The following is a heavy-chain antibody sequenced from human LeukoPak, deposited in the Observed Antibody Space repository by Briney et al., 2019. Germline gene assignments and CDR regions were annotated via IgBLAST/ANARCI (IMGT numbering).Heavy chain of an antibody. V-gene: IGHV4-34*01. CDR2: INHSGST. CDR1: GGSFSGYY. J-gene: IGHJ4*02. CDR3: ARGGYYYDSSGYDY. D-gene: IGHD3-22*01. Sequence: SETLSLTCDDYGGSFSGYYWSWIRQPPGKGLEWIGEINHSGSTNYNPSLKSRVTISVDTSKNQFSLKLSSVTAADTAVYYCARGGYYYDSSGYDYWGQGTLVTVSS.